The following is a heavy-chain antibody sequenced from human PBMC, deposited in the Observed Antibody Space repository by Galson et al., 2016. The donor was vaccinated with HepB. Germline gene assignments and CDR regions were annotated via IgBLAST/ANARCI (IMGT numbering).Heavy chain of an antibody. J-gene: IGHJ6*03. Sequence: CAISGDSVSSNNAGWNWIRQSPSRGLEWLGKTYYWSKWYYDYSVSLKGRITISPDTSKNQFSLHLNSVTPKDTAVYYCAREPPVVSPTYYYYMDVWGEGTTVTVSS. CDR3: AREPPVVSPTYYYYMDV. CDR2: TYYWSKWYY. D-gene: IGHD2-2*01. V-gene: IGHV6-1*01. CDR1: GDSVSSNNAG.